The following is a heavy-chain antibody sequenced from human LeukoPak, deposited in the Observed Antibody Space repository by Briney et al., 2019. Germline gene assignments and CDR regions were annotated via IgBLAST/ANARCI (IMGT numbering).Heavy chain of an antibody. V-gene: IGHV3-74*01. D-gene: IGHD3-16*01. CDR2: ISPDGTSR. CDR3: ATDYARPANYFDD. J-gene: IGHJ4*02. Sequence: PGGSLRLSCAASGFPFSTYAMHWVRQPPGKGLVWVSRISPDGTSRAYADSVQGRFIISRDYAKNTLYLQMNSLRAEDTALFYCATDYARPANYFDDWGQGMLVTVSS. CDR1: GFPFSTYA.